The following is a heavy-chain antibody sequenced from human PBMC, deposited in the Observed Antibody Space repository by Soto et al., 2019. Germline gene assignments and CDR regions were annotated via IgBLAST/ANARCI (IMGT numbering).Heavy chain of an antibody. CDR2: MYYSGGT. D-gene: IGHD6-13*01. Sequence: QVQLRESGPGLVKPSQTLSLTCIVPGGSINSGGSYWTCIRQHPGKGLRGIGYMYYSGGTYYNPFLRSRVIISADTSENHFSLKLSSVTAADTAVYFCARGYRQSGYSSSWVFDYWGQGTLVNVSS. CDR1: GGSINSGGSY. J-gene: IGHJ4*02. V-gene: IGHV4-31*03. CDR3: ARGYRQSGYSSSWVFDY.